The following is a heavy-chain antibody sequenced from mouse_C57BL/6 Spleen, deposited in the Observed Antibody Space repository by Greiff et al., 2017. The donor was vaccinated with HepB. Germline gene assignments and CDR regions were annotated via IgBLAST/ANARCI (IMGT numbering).Heavy chain of an antibody. V-gene: IGHV1-7*01. CDR3: APTAQATRAWFAY. J-gene: IGHJ3*01. D-gene: IGHD3-2*02. Sequence: VQLQESGAELAKPGASVKLSCKASGYTFTSYWMHWVKQRPGQGLEWIGYINPSSGYTKYNQKFKDKATLTADKSSSTAYMQLSSLTYEDSAVYYCAPTAQATRAWFAYWGQGTLVTVSA. CDR1: GYTFTSYW. CDR2: INPSSGYT.